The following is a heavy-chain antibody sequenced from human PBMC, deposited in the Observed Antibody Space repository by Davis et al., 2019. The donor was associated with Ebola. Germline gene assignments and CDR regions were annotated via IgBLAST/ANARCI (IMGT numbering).Heavy chain of an antibody. J-gene: IGHJ6*02. CDR3: ARWPGYCSGGNCHSGLDV. CDR1: GGSISGYY. D-gene: IGHD2-15*01. Sequence: PSETLSLTCTVSGGSISGYYWNWIRRPAGKGLEWIGRFQTTGSTNYNPSLKSRVTMSVDTSKNQLSLKLNSVTAADTAVYYCARWPGYCSGGNCHSGLDVWGQGTTVTVSS. V-gene: IGHV4-4*07. CDR2: FQTTGST.